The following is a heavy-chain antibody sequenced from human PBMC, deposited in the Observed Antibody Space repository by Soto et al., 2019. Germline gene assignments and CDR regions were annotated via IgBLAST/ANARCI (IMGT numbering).Heavy chain of an antibody. Sequence: QVQLQESGPGLVKPSETLSLTCTVSGGSISSYYWSWIRQPPGKGLEWIGYIYYSGSTNYNPSLKSRVTISVDTSKNQFSLKLSSVTAADTAVYYCARDQAYGVGAFYIWGQGTMVTVSS. CDR3: ARDQAYGVGAFYI. CDR2: IYYSGST. J-gene: IGHJ3*02. CDR1: GGSISSYY. V-gene: IGHV4-59*01. D-gene: IGHD4-17*01.